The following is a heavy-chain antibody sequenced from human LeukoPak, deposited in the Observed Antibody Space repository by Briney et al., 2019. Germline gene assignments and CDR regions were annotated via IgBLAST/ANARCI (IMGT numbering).Heavy chain of an antibody. D-gene: IGHD3-22*01. V-gene: IGHV1-69*13. CDR3: ARQRITMIVVVTSYDAFDI. CDR1: GGTFISYA. CDR2: IIPIFGTA. J-gene: IGHJ3*02. Sequence: GASVKVSCKASGGTFISYAISWVRQAPGQGLEWMGGIIPIFGTANYAQKFQGRVTITADESTSTAYMELSSLRSEDTAVYYCARQRITMIVVVTSYDAFDIWGQGTMVTVSS.